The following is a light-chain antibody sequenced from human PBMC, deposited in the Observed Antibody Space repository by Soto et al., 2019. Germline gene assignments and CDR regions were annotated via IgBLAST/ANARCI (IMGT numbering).Light chain of an antibody. V-gene: IGLV1-44*01. Sequence: QSVLTQPPSASGTPGQRVTISCSGISSNIGSNTVNWYQQLPGTAPKLLIYSNNQRPSGVPDRFSGSKSGTSASLAISGLQSEDEADYYCAAWDDSLNGRVFGGGTKLTVL. CDR3: AAWDDSLNGRV. CDR2: SNN. J-gene: IGLJ3*02. CDR1: SSNIGSNT.